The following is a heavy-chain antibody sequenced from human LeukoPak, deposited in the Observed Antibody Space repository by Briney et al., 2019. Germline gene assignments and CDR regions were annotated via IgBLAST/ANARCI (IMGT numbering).Heavy chain of an antibody. CDR1: GFTFSTSV. Sequence: GGSLRLSCAASGFTFSTSVMHWGRQAPGKGLEWLSFIRFDGSEKYYADSVKARFSISRDNSMNTLYLQMNSLRPEDTAVYYCAKQGLVPATAGDWGQGTLVTVSS. CDR2: IRFDGSEK. CDR3: AKQGLVPATAGD. D-gene: IGHD2-2*01. J-gene: IGHJ4*02. V-gene: IGHV3-30*02.